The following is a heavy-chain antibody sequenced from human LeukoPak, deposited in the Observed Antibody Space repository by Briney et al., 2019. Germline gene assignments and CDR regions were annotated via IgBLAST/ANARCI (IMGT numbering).Heavy chain of an antibody. CDR3: AGYCSGDSCYS. CDR1: GCTVSSNY. J-gene: IGHJ4*02. CDR2: IYSGGST. Sequence: GGSLRLSCAASGCTVSSNYMSWVRQAPGEGLGWVSVIYSGGSTYYADSVKGRFTISRDNSKNTLYLQMNSLRAEDTAVYYCAGYCSGDSCYSWGQGTLVTVSS. D-gene: IGHD2-15*01. V-gene: IGHV3-66*02.